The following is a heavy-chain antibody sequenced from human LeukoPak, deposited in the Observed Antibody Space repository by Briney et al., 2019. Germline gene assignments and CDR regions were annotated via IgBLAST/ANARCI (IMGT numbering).Heavy chain of an antibody. V-gene: IGHV4-59*10. CDR1: GGSFSGYY. J-gene: IGHJ4*02. D-gene: IGHD6-13*01. CDR3: AISIAAAEGVSFDY. Sequence: SETLSLTCAVYGGSFSGYYWSWIRQPAGKGLEWIGRIYTSGSTNYNPSLKSRVTMSVDTSKNQFSLKLSSVTAADTAVYYCAISIAAAEGVSFDYWGQGTLVTVSS. CDR2: IYTSGST.